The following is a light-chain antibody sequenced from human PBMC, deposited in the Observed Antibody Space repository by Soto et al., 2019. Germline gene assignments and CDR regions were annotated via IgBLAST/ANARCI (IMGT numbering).Light chain of an antibody. CDR3: QQYYSTPWT. J-gene: IGKJ1*01. CDR2: WAS. Sequence: DIVMTQSPDSLAVSLGERASINCKSSQNVLYSSNNKNYLVWYQQKPGQPPKLLIYWASTRESGVPDRFSGSGSGTDFTLTISRLQAEDVAVYYCQQYYSTPWTFGQVTKVEIK. V-gene: IGKV4-1*01. CDR1: QNVLYSSNNKNY.